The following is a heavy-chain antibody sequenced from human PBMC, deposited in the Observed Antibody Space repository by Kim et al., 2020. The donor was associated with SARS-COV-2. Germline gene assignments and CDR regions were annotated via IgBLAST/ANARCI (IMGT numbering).Heavy chain of an antibody. Sequence: YYNPSLKSRVTISVDTSKNQFSLKLSSVTAADTAVYYCARQSESYQPFDYWGQGTLVTVSS. CDR3: ARQSESYQPFDY. J-gene: IGHJ4*02. D-gene: IGHD1-26*01. V-gene: IGHV4-39*01.